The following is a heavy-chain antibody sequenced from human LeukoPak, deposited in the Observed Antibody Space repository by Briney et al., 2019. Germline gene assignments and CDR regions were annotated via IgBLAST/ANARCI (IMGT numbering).Heavy chain of an antibody. D-gene: IGHD5-18*01. CDR3: ARRWIQLWSPFDY. Sequence: GESLKISCKGSGYSFISYWIGWVRQMPGKGLEWMGIIYPGDSDTRYSPSFQGQVTISADKSISTAYLQWSSLKASDTAMYYCARRWIQLWSPFDYWGQGTLVTVSS. J-gene: IGHJ4*02. CDR1: GYSFISYW. V-gene: IGHV5-51*01. CDR2: IYPGDSDT.